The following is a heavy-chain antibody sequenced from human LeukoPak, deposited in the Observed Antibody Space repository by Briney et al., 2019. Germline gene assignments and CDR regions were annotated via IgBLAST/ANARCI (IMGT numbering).Heavy chain of an antibody. D-gene: IGHD3-3*01. CDR2: IIPIFGIA. Sequence: SVTLSCNPSGGTFSSYASSWVRQAPGQGLEWMGRIIPIFGIANYAQKFQGRVTITADKSTSTAYMELSSLRSEDTAVYYCARDLKEGGFLEWLLSPSYYYGMDVWGQGTTVTVSS. CDR1: GGTFSSYA. V-gene: IGHV1-69*04. J-gene: IGHJ6*02. CDR3: ARDLKEGGFLEWLLSPSYYYGMDV.